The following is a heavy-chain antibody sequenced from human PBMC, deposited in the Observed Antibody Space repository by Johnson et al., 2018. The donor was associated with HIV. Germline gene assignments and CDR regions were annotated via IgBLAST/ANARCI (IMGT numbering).Heavy chain of an antibody. J-gene: IGHJ3*02. D-gene: IGHD3-9*01. V-gene: IGHV3-30*03. CDR2: ISYDGSNK. CDR3: ARDPYILTGYYNSDAFDI. Sequence: QVQLVESGGGVVQPGRSLRLSCAASGFTFSSYGMHWVRQAPGKGLEWVAVISYDGSNKYYADSVKGRFTISRDNSKNTLYLQMNSLKAEDTAVYYCARDPYILTGYYNSDAFDIWGQGTMVTVSS. CDR1: GFTFSSYG.